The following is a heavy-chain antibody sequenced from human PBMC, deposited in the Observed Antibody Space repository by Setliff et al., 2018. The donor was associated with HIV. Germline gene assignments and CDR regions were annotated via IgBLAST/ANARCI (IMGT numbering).Heavy chain of an antibody. Sequence: TSETLSLTCTVSGGSISSSSYYWGWIRQPPGKGLEWIGSIYYSGSTYYNPSLKSRVTISVDTSKNQFSLTLSSVTAADTAVYYCARTSELDTGYFDYWGQGTLVTVSS. J-gene: IGHJ4*02. D-gene: IGHD1-7*01. CDR2: IYYSGST. CDR1: GGSISSSSYY. CDR3: ARTSELDTGYFDY. V-gene: IGHV4-39*01.